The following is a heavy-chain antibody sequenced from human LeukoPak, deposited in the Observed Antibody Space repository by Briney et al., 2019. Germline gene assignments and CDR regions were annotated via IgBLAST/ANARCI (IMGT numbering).Heavy chain of an antibody. CDR2: IYTSGST. CDR1: GVSITDYY. Sequence: PSETLSLTCTVSGVSITDYYWSWIRQPAGKGLEWIGRIYTSGSTNYNPSLKSRVTMSVDTSKNQFSLKLSSVTAADTAVYYCARVQLADWYFDLWGRGTLVTVSS. J-gene: IGHJ2*01. D-gene: IGHD1-1*01. V-gene: IGHV4-4*07. CDR3: ARVQLADWYFDL.